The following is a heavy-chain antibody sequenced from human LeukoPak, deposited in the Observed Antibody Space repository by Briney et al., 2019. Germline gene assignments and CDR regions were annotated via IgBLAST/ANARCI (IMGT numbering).Heavy chain of an antibody. CDR2: IYYSGST. Sequence: PSETLSLTCTVSGGSISSYYWSWIRQPPGKGLEWIGYIYYSGSTNYNPSLKSRVTISVDTSKNQFSLKLSSVTAADTAVYYCARDSYYDSSGYLWFDPWGQGTLVTVSS. D-gene: IGHD3-22*01. CDR3: ARDSYYDSSGYLWFDP. CDR1: GGSISSYY. J-gene: IGHJ5*02. V-gene: IGHV4-59*01.